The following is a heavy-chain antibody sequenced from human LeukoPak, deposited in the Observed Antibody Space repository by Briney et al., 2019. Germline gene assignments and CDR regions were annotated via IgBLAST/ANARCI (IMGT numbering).Heavy chain of an antibody. J-gene: IGHJ4*02. CDR2: ISSTSTYI. D-gene: IGHD5-24*01. CDR1: GFSFSTYS. CDR3: ARDGIDDFNFVYFDL. V-gene: IGHV3-21*06. Sequence: PGGSLRLSCAGSGFSFSTYSMHWVRQAPGKGLEWVATISSTSTYIYYGDSMKGRSTISRDNAKNSLSLQMSSLRVEDTAIYYCARDGIDDFNFVYFDLWGQGALVTVSS.